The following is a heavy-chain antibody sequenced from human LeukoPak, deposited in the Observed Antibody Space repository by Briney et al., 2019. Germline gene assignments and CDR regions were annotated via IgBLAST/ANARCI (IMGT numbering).Heavy chain of an antibody. V-gene: IGHV1-2*06. D-gene: IGHD1-7*01. CDR2: INPNSGGT. CDR3: ARDKRGIITGTTLDY. CDR1: GYTFTGYY. J-gene: IGHJ4*02. Sequence: ASVNVSCKASGYTFTGYYMHCVRQAPVQGLEWMGRINPNSGGTNYAQKFQGRVTMTRDTSISTAYMELSRLRSDDTAVYYCARDKRGIITGTTLDYWGQGTLVTVSS.